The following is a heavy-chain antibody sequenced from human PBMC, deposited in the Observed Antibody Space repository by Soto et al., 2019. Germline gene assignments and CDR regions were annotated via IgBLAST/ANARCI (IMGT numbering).Heavy chain of an antibody. CDR1: GYTFTSYA. CDR3: ARGPPPVIAAAGTGLDYYMDV. Sequence: ASVKVSCKASGYTFTSYAMHWVRQAPGQRLEWMGWINADNGNTKYSQKFQGRVTMTRDTSISTAYMELSSLRSEDTAVYYCARGPPPVIAAAGTGLDYYMDVWGKGTTVTVSS. J-gene: IGHJ6*03. CDR2: INADNGNT. V-gene: IGHV1-3*01. D-gene: IGHD6-13*01.